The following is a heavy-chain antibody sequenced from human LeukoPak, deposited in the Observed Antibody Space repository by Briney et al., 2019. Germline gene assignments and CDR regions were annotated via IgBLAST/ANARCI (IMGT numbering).Heavy chain of an antibody. CDR3: ARGSGYNYGNFDY. CDR1: GFTFSTYG. V-gene: IGHV3-33*01. Sequence: SGGSLRLSCAASGFTFSTYGMHWVRQAPGKGLEWVAAIWHDGNNKYYADSVKGRFSISRDNSKNTLDLQMDSLRAEDTAVYYCARGSGYNYGNFDYWGQGTLVTVSS. D-gene: IGHD5-18*01. CDR2: IWHDGNNK. J-gene: IGHJ4*02.